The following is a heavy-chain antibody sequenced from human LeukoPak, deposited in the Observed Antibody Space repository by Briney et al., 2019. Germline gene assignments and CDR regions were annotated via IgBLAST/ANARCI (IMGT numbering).Heavy chain of an antibody. V-gene: IGHV1-46*01. CDR1: GYTFTSYY. CDR2: INPSGGST. J-gene: IGHJ3*02. D-gene: IGHD2-2*01. CDR3: ARATSYCSSTSCYAFDI. Sequence: ASVKVSCKASGYTFTSYYMHWVRQAPGQGLEWMGIINPSGGSTSYAQKFQGRVTMTRDTSTSTVYMELSSLRSEDTAVYYCARATSYCSSTSCYAFDIWGQGTMVTVSS.